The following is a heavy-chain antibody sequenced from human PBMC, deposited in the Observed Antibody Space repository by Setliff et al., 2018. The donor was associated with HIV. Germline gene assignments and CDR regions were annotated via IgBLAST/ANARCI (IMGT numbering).Heavy chain of an antibody. Sequence: PGGSLRLSCAASGFIFNNYAMSWVRQAPGKGLEWVSVISGSGGSTYVADSVKGRFTISRDNSENTLYLQMNSLRADDTAVYYCTKKGPKGQWLVDLYFDSWGQGTLVTISS. J-gene: IGHJ4*02. CDR1: GFIFNNYA. CDR3: TKKGPKGQWLVDLYFDS. D-gene: IGHD6-19*01. V-gene: IGHV3-23*01. CDR2: ISGSGGST.